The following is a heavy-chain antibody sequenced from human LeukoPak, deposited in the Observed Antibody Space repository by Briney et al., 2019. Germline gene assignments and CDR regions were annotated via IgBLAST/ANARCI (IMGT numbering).Heavy chain of an antibody. CDR1: GYTFTSYD. J-gene: IGHJ4*02. CDR2: MNPNSGNT. V-gene: IGHV1-8*01. CDR3: ARDTQLRSLRTPYSGSYPGY. D-gene: IGHD1-26*01. Sequence: GASVKVSCKASGYTFTSYDINWVRQATGQGLEWMGWMNPNSGNTGYAQKFQGRVTMTRNTSISTAYMELSSLRSEDTAVYYCARDTQLRSLRTPYSGSYPGYWGQGTLVTVSS.